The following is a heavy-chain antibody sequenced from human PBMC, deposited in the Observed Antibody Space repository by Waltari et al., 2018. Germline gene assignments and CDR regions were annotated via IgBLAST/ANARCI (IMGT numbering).Heavy chain of an antibody. D-gene: IGHD3-9*01. CDR2: LYHSGDT. V-gene: IGHV4-30-4*08. CDR1: GGSISRGDYY. J-gene: IGHJ4*02. CDR3: VRRHWEAGYYRDQ. Sequence: QVQLQESGPGLVKPSETLSLTCTVSGGSISRGDYYWSWIRQHPGKGLEWMGSLYHSGDTYYNPSLESRVTISRDTSKNQFSLKVRSVTAADTALYYCVRRHWEAGYYRDQWGPGTLVTVSS.